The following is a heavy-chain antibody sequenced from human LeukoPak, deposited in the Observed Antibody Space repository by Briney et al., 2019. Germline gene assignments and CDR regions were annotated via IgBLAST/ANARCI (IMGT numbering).Heavy chain of an antibody. CDR3: AREGGILTGYPRNWFDP. V-gene: IGHV1-24*01. CDR2: FDPEDGET. D-gene: IGHD3-9*01. CDR1: GYTLTELS. Sequence: ASVKVSCKVSGYTLTELSMHWVRQAPGKGLEWMGGFDPEDGETIYAQKFQGRVTMTEDTSTDTAYMELSSLRSEDTAVYYCAREGGILTGYPRNWFDPWGQGTLVTVSS. J-gene: IGHJ5*02.